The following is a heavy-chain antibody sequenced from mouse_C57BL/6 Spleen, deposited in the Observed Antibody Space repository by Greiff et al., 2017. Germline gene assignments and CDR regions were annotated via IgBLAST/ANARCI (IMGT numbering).Heavy chain of an antibody. CDR2: IAPSDSYT. V-gene: IGHV1-59*01. J-gene: IGHJ4*01. D-gene: IGHD1-1*01. CDR1: GYTFTSYW. CDR3: ARTYGSSFYYAMDY. Sequence: VQLQQPGAELVRPGTSVKLSCKASGYTFTSYWMHWVKQRPGQGLEWIGVIAPSDSYTNYNQKFKGKATLTVDPSSSTAYMELSSLTSEDSAVYYCARTYGSSFYYAMDYWGQGTSVTVSS.